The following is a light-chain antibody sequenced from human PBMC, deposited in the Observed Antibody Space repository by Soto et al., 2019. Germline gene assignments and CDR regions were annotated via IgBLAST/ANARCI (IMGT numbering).Light chain of an antibody. CDR2: STN. J-gene: IGLJ3*02. CDR1: SGSVSTNYY. Sequence: QTVVTQEPSFSVSPGGTVTLTCGLSSGSVSTNYYPSWYQQTPGQAPRTLIYSTNTRSSGVPDRFSGSILGNKAALTITGAQADDESDYYCVLYMGSGIEVFGGGTKLTVL. CDR3: VLYMGSGIEV. V-gene: IGLV8-61*01.